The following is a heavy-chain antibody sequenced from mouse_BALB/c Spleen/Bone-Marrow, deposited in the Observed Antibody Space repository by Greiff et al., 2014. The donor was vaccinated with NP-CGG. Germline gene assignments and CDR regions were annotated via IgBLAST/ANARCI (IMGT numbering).Heavy chain of an antibody. V-gene: IGHV5-6-4*01. CDR3: TRDRRGITTVVATPFAH. J-gene: IGHJ2*01. CDR1: GFTFSSYT. CDR2: ISSGGSYT. D-gene: IGHD1-1*01. Sequence: DVQLVESGGGLLKPGGSLKLSCAASGFTFSSYTLSWVRQTPEKRLEWVATISSGGSYTYYPDSVKGRFTISRDNAKNTLYLQMSSLKSEDTAMYYCTRDRRGITTVVATPFAHRGQGPTLAGST.